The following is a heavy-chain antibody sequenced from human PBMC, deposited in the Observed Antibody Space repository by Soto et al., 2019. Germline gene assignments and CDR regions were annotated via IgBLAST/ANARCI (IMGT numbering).Heavy chain of an antibody. CDR3: TSSYSTSSSPDY. D-gene: IGHD6-6*01. V-gene: IGHV4-59*01. J-gene: IGHJ4*02. CDR1: GGSMRNYY. CDR2: VYHSWST. Sequence: PSETLSLTCSVSGGSMRNYYWNWIGQPPGRGLEWIGYVYHSWSTNYNPSLKSRVSMSVDVSRNHFSLTLHSVTAADTAVYFCTSSYSTSSSPDYWGQGTLDTVSS.